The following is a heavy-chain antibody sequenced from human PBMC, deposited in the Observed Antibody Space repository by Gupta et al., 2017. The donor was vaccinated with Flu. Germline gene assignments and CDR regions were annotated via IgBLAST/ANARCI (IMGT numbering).Heavy chain of an antibody. D-gene: IGHD3-22*01. CDR2: VYYTGTT. J-gene: IGHJ5*02. V-gene: IGHV4-31*02. Sequence: QHPGKGLEWIGYVYYTGTTYYNPSLKSRLTISIDTSRNQFSLKLSSVTAADTAVYYCARGDSSGYWYNWFDPWGQGSLVTVSS. CDR3: ARGDSSGYWYNWFDP.